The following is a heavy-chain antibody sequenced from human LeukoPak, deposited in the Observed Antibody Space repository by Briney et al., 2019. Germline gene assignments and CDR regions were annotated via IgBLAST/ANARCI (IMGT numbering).Heavy chain of an antibody. Sequence: PGGSLRLSCAASGFTFSSYAVSWVRQASGKGLEWVSAISGDGGDTLYADSVRGRFSISRDNSKNRVFLQMNSLRAEDTAIYYCARWFGEPPNFDYWGQGTLVTVSS. V-gene: IGHV3-23*01. J-gene: IGHJ4*02. CDR3: ARWFGEPPNFDY. CDR1: GFTFSSYA. D-gene: IGHD3-10*01. CDR2: ISGDGGDT.